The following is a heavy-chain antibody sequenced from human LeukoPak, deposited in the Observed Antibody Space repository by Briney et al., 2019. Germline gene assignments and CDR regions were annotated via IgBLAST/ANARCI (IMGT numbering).Heavy chain of an antibody. V-gene: IGHV4-30-2*01. D-gene: IGHD3-3*01. Sequence: SETLSLTCAVSGGSISSGGYSWSWIRQPPGKGLEWIGYIYHSGSTNYNPSLKSRVTISADTSKNQFSLKLSSVTAADTAVYYCARHDPTNSGVITLNWFDPWGQGTLVTVSS. CDR3: ARHDPTNSGVITLNWFDP. CDR2: IYHSGST. J-gene: IGHJ5*02. CDR1: GGSISSGGYS.